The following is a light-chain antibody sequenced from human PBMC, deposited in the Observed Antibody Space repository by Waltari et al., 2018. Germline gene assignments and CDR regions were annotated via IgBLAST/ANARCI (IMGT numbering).Light chain of an antibody. CDR3: GTWDSSLSGAV. CDR2: ENT. CDR1: SSNLGNNY. Sequence: QSVLTQPPSVSAAPGRKVTISCSGGSSNLGNNYVSWYRQFPGTAPKLLIYENTERPSGMPGRFSGSKSGTSATLDITGLQAGDEADYYCGTWDSSLSGAVFGGGTHLTVL. V-gene: IGLV1-51*02. J-gene: IGLJ7*01.